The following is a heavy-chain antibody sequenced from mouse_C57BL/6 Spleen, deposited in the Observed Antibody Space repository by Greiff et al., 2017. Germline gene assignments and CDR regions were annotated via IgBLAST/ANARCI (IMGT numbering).Heavy chain of an antibody. D-gene: IGHD1-1*01. CDR2: IDPETGGT. CDR1: GYTFTDYE. V-gene: IGHV1-15*01. CDR3: TSPDYYGSSPY. Sequence: VQLQQSGAELVRPGASVTLSCKASGYTFTDYEMHWVKQTPVHGLEWIGAIDPETGGTAYNQKFKGKAILTADKSSSTAYMELRSLTSGDSAVYYCTSPDYYGSSPYWGQGTTLTVSS. J-gene: IGHJ2*01.